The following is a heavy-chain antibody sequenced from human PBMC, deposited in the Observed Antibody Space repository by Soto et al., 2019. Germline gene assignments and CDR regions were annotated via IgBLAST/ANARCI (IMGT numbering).Heavy chain of an antibody. CDR1: GFTFSRYW. J-gene: IGHJ4*02. CDR2: IKEDGSEK. D-gene: IGHD3-22*01. CDR3: ARASTYYHDSSGYYDFDS. Sequence: PGGSLRLSCAVSGFTFSRYWMSWVRQAPGKGLEWMANIKEDGSEKFYVDSVKGRFTISRDNTKNSLYLQMNSLRTDDTAVYYCARASTYYHDSSGYYDFDSWGQGTLVTVPS. V-gene: IGHV3-7*03.